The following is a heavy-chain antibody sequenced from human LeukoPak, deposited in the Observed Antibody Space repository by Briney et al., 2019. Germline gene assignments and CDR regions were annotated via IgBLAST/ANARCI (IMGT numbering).Heavy chain of an antibody. D-gene: IGHD2/OR15-2a*01. J-gene: IGHJ4*02. CDR3: ARDRFFYDTAGAYYFDY. CDR1: GFTFSSDW. CDR2: MNQDGGAK. V-gene: IGHV3-7*05. Sequence: GGSLRLSCAASGFTFSSDWMSWVRQAPGKGLEWVANMNQDGGAKYYVDSVKGRFTISRDNAKNSLYLQMNSLRAEDTAVYFCARDRFFYDTAGAYYFDYWGQGTLVTVSS.